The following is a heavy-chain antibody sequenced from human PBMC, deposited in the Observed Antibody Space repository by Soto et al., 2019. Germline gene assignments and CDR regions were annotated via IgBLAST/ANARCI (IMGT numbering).Heavy chain of an antibody. V-gene: IGHV1-2*02. D-gene: IGHD2-8*02. J-gene: IGHJ4*02. CDR3: ARGDYGTGGYPFPSFDY. CDR2: INPDSGAT. Sequence: HAHLVQSGAEVKRPGASLKVSCKASGYSFTGYYIHWVRQAPGQGLEWMGWINPDSGATNYAQNFQGRVTLTSDTSISTASMDLPSLTSDDTAVYYCARGDYGTGGYPFPSFDYWGQGTLVIVSS. CDR1: GYSFTGYY.